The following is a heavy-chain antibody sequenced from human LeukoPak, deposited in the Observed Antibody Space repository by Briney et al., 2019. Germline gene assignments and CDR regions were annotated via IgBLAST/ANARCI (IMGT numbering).Heavy chain of an antibody. J-gene: IGHJ6*02. CDR1: GFTFNSYA. D-gene: IGHD3-3*01. CDR2: ISGSGGST. V-gene: IGHV3-23*01. Sequence: PGGSLRLSCAASGFTFNSYAMSWVRQAPGKGLEWVSAISGSGGSTYYADSVKGRFTISRDNSKNTLYLQMNSLRAEDTAVYYCARDRDDFWSGYYGDYYYGMDVWGQGTTVTVSS. CDR3: ARDRDDFWSGYYGDYYYGMDV.